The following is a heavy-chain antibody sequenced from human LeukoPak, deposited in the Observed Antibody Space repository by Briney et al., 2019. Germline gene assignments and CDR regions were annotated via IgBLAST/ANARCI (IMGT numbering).Heavy chain of an antibody. Sequence: PSETLSLTCTVSGGSISSSSYYWGWIRQPPGKGLEWIGSIYYSGSTYYNPSLKSRVTISVDTSKNQFSLKLSSVTAADTAVYYCARDPTNSGYYFGGYFDYWGQGTLVTVSS. CDR2: IYYSGST. V-gene: IGHV4-39*07. CDR3: ARDPTNSGYYFGGYFDY. J-gene: IGHJ4*02. CDR1: GGSISSSSYY. D-gene: IGHD3-22*01.